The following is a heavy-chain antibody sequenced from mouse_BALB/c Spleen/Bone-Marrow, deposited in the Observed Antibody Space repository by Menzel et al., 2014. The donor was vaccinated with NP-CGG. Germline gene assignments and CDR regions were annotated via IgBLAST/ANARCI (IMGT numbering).Heavy chain of an antibody. D-gene: IGHD1-1*01. V-gene: IGHV14-3*02. CDR3: AFYYYGSSLFAY. CDR2: IDPANGNT. Sequence: DVKLQESGAELVKPGASVKLSCTASGFNIKDTYMHWVKQRPEQGLEWIGGIDPANGNTKYDPKFQGKATITADTSSNTAYLQLSSLTSEDTAVYYCAFYYYGSSLFAYWGQGTLVTVSA. J-gene: IGHJ3*01. CDR1: GFNIKDTY.